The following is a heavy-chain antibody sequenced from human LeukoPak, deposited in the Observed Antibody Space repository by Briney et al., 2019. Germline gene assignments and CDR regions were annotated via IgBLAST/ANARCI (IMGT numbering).Heavy chain of an antibody. V-gene: IGHV5-51*01. CDR2: IYGDSDT. CDR1: GYTFTSYW. D-gene: IGHD2-2*01. Sequence: GESLKISCKGSGYTFTSYWTGWVRQMPGKGLEWMGIIYGDSDTRYSPSFQGQVTISADKSISTAYLQWSSLKASDTAMYYCARVRSPGYVDDAFDIWGQGTMVTVSS. CDR3: ARVRSPGYVDDAFDI. J-gene: IGHJ3*02.